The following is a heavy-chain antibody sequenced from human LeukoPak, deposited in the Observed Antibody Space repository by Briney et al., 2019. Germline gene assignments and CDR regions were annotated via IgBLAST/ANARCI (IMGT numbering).Heavy chain of an antibody. CDR1: GDSVSSNSAA. CDR3: ARVGYYDSSGSDNQNGYYFDY. J-gene: IGHJ4*02. V-gene: IGHV6-1*01. D-gene: IGHD3-22*01. Sequence: PSQTLSLTCAISGDSVSSNSAAWNWIRQSPSRGLEWLGRTYYRSKWYNDYAVSVKSRITINPDTSKNQFSLQLNSVTPEDTAVYYCARVGYYDSSGSDNQNGYYFDYWGQGALVTVSS. CDR2: TYYRSKWYN.